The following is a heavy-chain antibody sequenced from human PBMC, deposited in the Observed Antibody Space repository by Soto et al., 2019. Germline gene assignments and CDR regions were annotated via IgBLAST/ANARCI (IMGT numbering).Heavy chain of an antibody. D-gene: IGHD2-21*02. V-gene: IGHV4-59*01. CDR2: MYNTGST. J-gene: IGHJ6*02. CDR3: ARDLWGYCGTDCYPLDV. Sequence: SSETLSPTCTGPGGSISGYYWSWIRPPPGKGLEWIGYMYNTGSTVYNPSFKSRVTISVDTSKNQFSLKLNSVTAADTAVYYCARDLWGYCGTDCYPLDVWGQGTTVT. CDR1: GGSISGYY.